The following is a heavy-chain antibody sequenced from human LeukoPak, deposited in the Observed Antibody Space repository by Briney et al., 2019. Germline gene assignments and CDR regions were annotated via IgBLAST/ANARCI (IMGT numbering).Heavy chain of an antibody. D-gene: IGHD1-26*01. CDR1: GGSISSSSYY. CDR3: ARTGISGSYLFDY. CDR2: IYYSGST. J-gene: IGHJ4*02. V-gene: IGHV4-39*07. Sequence: SETLSLTCTVSGGSISSSSYYWGWIRQPPGKGLEWIGSIYYSGSTYYNPSLKSRVTISVDTSKNQFSLKLSSVTAADTAVYYCARTGISGSYLFDYWGQGTLVTVSS.